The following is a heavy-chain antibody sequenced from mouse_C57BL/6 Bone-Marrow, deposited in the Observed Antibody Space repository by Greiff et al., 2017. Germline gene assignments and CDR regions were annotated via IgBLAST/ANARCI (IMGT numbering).Heavy chain of an antibody. CDR2: IDPSDSYT. V-gene: IGHV1-50*01. CDR1: GYTFTSYW. D-gene: IGHD1-1*01. CDR3: AREDYGSTFDV. J-gene: IGHJ1*03. Sequence: QVQLQQPGAELVKPGASVKLSCKASGYTFTSYWMQWVKQRPGQGLEWIGEIDPSDSYTNYNQTFKGKATLTVDTSSSTAYMQLSSLTSEDSAVYYCAREDYGSTFDVWGTGTTVTVSA.